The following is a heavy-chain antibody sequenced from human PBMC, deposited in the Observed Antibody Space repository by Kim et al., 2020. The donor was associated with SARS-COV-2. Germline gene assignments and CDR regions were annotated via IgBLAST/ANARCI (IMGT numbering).Heavy chain of an antibody. V-gene: IGHV3-30*04. Sequence: GGSLRLSCAASGFTFSSYAMHWVRQAPGKGLEWVAVISYDGSNKYYADSVKGRFTISRDNSKNTLYLQMNSLRAEDTAVYYCARASVRGVILGPWWYWGQGTLVTVSS. CDR3: ARASVRGVILGPWWY. CDR1: GFTFSSYA. J-gene: IGHJ4*02. CDR2: ISYDGSNK. D-gene: IGHD3-10*01.